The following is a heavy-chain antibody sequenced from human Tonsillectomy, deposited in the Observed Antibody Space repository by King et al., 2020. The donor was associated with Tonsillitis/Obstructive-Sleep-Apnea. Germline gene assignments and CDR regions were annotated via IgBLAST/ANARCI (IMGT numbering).Heavy chain of an antibody. CDR2: IYYSGST. D-gene: IGHD3-10*01. V-gene: IGHV4-59*08. J-gene: IGHJ4*02. CDR1: GGSLTSYY. CDR3: ARRFSASRPFDH. Sequence: VQLQESGPGLVKPSETLSLTCTVSGGSLTSYYWSWIRQPPGKGLELIGYIYYSGSTNYNPSLKSRVTISIDTSKNQFSLKLTSVTAADTAVYYCARRFSASRPFDHWGQGTLVTVSS.